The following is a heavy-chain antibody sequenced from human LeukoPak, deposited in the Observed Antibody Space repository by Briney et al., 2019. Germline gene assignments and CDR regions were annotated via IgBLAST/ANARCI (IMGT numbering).Heavy chain of an antibody. J-gene: IGHJ4*02. Sequence: PGGSLRLSCAASGFSFSSYGMHWVRQAPGKGLEWLTVISYDGNTIYYADSVKGRFIISRDKSKNTVYLHMNSLRAEGTGMYYCARDNSGSIDYWGQGTLVTVSS. D-gene: IGHD1-1*01. CDR2: ISYDGNTI. V-gene: IGHV3-30*03. CDR1: GFSFSSYG. CDR3: ARDNSGSIDY.